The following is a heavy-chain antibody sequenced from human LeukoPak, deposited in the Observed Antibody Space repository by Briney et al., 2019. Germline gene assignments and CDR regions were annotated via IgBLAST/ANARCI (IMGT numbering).Heavy chain of an antibody. V-gene: IGHV3-30-3*01. Sequence: GRSLRLSCAASGFTFSSYAMHWVRQAPGKGLEWVAVISYDGSNKYYADSVKGRFTISRDNSKNTLYLQMNSLRAEDTAVYYCARDSYGDYDYWGQGTLVTVSS. D-gene: IGHD4-17*01. J-gene: IGHJ4*02. CDR3: ARDSYGDYDY. CDR2: ISYDGSNK. CDR1: GFTFSSYA.